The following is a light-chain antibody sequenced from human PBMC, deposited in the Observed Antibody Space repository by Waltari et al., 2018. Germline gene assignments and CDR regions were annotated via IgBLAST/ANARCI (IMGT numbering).Light chain of an antibody. V-gene: IGLV5-39*01. Sequence: QPVLTQPTSLSASPXASARFTCTLXSGXTAGTYRIYWYQQTPGSLPXYLLRYKSDPDKQQGSGVXXRXSXXXXASTNAGLLLISXLQSEDXADYYCAIWYSSTXXFGGGTKLTVL. CDR1: SGXTAGTYR. J-gene: IGLJ3*02. CDR3: AIWYSSTXX. CDR2: YKSDPDK.